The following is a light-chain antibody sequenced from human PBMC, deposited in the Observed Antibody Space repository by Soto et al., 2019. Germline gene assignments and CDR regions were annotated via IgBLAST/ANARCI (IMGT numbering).Light chain of an antibody. J-gene: IGKJ4*01. CDR3: QQYNNWPPLT. CDR1: QSVSNK. V-gene: IGKV3-15*01. Sequence: EIVMTQSPATLSVSPGERATLSCRASQSVSNKLAWYQQKPGQAPRLLIYGASTRATGIPARFSGSGSGTEFTLTISSLQSEDFAVYYCQQYNNWPPLTFGGGTKVEIK. CDR2: GAS.